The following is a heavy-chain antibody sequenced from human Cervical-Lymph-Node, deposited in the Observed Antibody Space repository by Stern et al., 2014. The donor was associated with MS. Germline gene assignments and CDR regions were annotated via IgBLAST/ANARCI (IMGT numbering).Heavy chain of an antibody. D-gene: IGHD3-22*01. V-gene: IGHV1-18*01. CDR1: GYTFTNYG. J-gene: IGHJ6*02. CDR2: IHNYNDNT. CDR3: ARGDNSGYRYYYHAMDV. Sequence: QVQLVQSGAEVKKPGASVKVSCKASGYTFTNYGISWVRQAPGQGLEWLGWIHNYNDNTDYAQKFRDRVTMTTDTSTNTAYMDLRSLRSDDTAVYYCARGDNSGYRYYYHAMDVWGQGTTVTVSS.